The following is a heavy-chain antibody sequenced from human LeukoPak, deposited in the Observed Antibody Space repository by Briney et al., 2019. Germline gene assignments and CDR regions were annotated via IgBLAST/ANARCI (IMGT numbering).Heavy chain of an antibody. D-gene: IGHD6-13*01. CDR1: GFIFSNYA. CDR2: ISGSGAGT. J-gene: IGHJ5*02. V-gene: IGHV3-23*01. Sequence: PGGSLRLSCAASGFIFSNYAMSWVRQAPGKGLEWVSAISGSGAGTYYTDSVKGRFTISRDNSNNTLYLQMNTLRAEDTAIYYCAKDREGYSSSRGLSSWGQGTLVTVSS. CDR3: AKDREGYSSSRGLSS.